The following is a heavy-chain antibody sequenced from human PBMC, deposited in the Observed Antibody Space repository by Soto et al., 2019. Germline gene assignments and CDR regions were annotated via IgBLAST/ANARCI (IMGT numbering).Heavy chain of an antibody. CDR2: ISYSGST. CDR3: ARYRFSDTWSKFDY. CDR1: GASISSDAYY. J-gene: IGHJ4*02. V-gene: IGHV4-31*11. D-gene: IGHD3-16*02. Sequence: SETLSLTCAVSGASISSDAYYWSWIRQHPGKGLEWIGYISYSGSTYYNPSLKSRVTISVDTSKNQFSLKLTSVTAADTAVYYCARYRFSDTWSKFDYWGQGTLVTVS.